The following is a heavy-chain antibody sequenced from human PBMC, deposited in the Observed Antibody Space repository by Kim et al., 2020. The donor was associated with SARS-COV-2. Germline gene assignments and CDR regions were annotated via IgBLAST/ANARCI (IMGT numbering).Heavy chain of an antibody. CDR3: ARVAGNQPLLWFGVSLVEDIWFDP. V-gene: IGHV1-2*06. Sequence: ASVKVSCKASGYTFTGYYMHWVRQAPGQGLEWMGLINPNSGGTNYAQKFQGRVTMTRDTSISTAYMELSTLRSDDTAVYYCARVAGNQPLLWFGVSLVEDIWFDPCGHRTLFTVSS. CDR1: GYTFTGYY. CDR2: INPNSGGT. J-gene: IGHJ5*02. D-gene: IGHD3-10*01.